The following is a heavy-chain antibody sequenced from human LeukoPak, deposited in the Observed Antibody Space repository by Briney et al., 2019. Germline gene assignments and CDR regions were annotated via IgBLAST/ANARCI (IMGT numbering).Heavy chain of an antibody. CDR2: ISGSGGST. CDR3: AKDHEKRYYYGSGSSYFDY. J-gene: IGHJ4*02. D-gene: IGHD3-10*01. V-gene: IGHV3-23*01. Sequence: GGSLRLSCAASGFTFSSYAMSWVRQAPGKGLEWVSAISGSGGSTYYADSVKGRFTISRDNSKSTLYLQMNSLRAEDTAVYYCAKDHEKRYYYGSGSSYFDYWGQGTLATVSS. CDR1: GFTFSSYA.